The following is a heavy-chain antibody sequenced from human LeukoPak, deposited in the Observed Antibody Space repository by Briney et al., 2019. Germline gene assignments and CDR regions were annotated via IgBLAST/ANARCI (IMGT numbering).Heavy chain of an antibody. J-gene: IGHJ3*02. V-gene: IGHV3-23*01. CDR3: AKDYSSSWYGRAFDI. CDR2: ISGSGGST. D-gene: IGHD6-13*01. CDR1: GFTFSSSA. Sequence: GGSLRLSCGASGFTFSSSAMSWVRQAPGKGLEWVSAISGSGGSTYYADSVKGRFTISRDNSKNTLYLQMNSLRAEDTAVYYCAKDYSSSWYGRAFDIWGQGTMVTVSS.